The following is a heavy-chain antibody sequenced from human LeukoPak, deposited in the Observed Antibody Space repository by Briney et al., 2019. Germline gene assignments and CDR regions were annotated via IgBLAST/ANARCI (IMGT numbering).Heavy chain of an antibody. CDR3: ARCSGWGIFDY. D-gene: IGHD6-19*01. Sequence: PGGSLRLSCAASGFTFSNHAMSWVRQAPEKGLEWVANIKQDGSEKYYVDSVKGRFTISRDNAKNSLYLQMNSLRAEDTAVYYCARCSGWGIFDYWGQGTLVTVSS. CDR2: IKQDGSEK. V-gene: IGHV3-7*01. CDR1: GFTFSNHA. J-gene: IGHJ4*02.